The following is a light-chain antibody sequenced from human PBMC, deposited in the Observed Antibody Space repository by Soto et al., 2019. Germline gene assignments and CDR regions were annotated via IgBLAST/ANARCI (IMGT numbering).Light chain of an antibody. CDR1: SSDIGGYNY. J-gene: IGLJ1*01. CDR3: SSYRASSTTHYV. CDR2: DVT. V-gene: IGLV2-14*03. Sequence: QSALTQPDSLSGSPGQSITISCTGTSSDIGGYNYVSRYQQHPGKAAKLIIHDVTNRPSGVSDRFFGSKSGNTASLTISGLQAEDEADYYCSSYRASSTTHYVFGTGTKLTVL.